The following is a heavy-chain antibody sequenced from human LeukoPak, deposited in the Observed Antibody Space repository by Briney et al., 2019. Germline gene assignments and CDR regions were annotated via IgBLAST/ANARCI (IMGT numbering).Heavy chain of an antibody. CDR1: GFAFSSYW. J-gene: IGHJ4*02. CDR2: INQDGSLK. Sequence: GGSLRLSCAASGFAFSSYWMTWVRQAPGKGLEWVANINQDGSLKYYVDSVKGRFTISRDNAKNSLYLQMNSLRAEDTAFYYCARDLRTGYTYGYPLDYWGQGTLVTVSS. V-gene: IGHV3-7*01. D-gene: IGHD5-18*01. CDR3: ARDLRTGYTYGYPLDY.